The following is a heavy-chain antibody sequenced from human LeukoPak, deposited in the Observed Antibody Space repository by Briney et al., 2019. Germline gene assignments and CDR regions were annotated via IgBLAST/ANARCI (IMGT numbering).Heavy chain of an antibody. CDR3: ARVAYSAYDYPTLLPPFDY. J-gene: IGHJ4*02. CDR1: GFTFSDYN. CDR2: INWNDGST. D-gene: IGHD5-12*01. V-gene: IGHV3-20*04. Sequence: TGGSLRLSCAASGFTFSDYNMRWIRQAPGKGLEWVSGINWNDGSTAYADSVKGRFTISRDNAKNSLSLQMNSLRAEDTALYYCARVAYSAYDYPTLLPPFDYWGQGTLVTVSS.